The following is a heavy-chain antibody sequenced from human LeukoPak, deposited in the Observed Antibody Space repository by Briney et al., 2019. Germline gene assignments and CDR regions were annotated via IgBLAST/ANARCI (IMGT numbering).Heavy chain of an antibody. CDR2: ISGSGGST. J-gene: IGHJ4*02. Sequence: GGSLRLSCAASGFTFSSYAMSWVRQAPGKGLEWVSVISGSGGSTSYADSVKGRFTVSRDNSKNILYLQMSSLRAEDTAIYYCAKDYDTLTGYYSLSDYWGQGTLVTVSS. CDR3: AKDYDTLTGYYSLSDY. CDR1: GFTFSSYA. D-gene: IGHD3-9*01. V-gene: IGHV3-23*01.